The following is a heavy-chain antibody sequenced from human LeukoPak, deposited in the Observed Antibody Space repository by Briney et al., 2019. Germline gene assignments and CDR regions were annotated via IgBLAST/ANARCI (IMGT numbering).Heavy chain of an antibody. Sequence: ASVKVSCKASGYTFTSYDINWVRQATGQGLEWMGWMNPNSGNTGYAQKFQGRVTITRNTSISTAYMELSSLRSEDTAVYYCARRNYDFWSGSDAFDIWGQGTMVTVSS. CDR1: GYTFTSYD. CDR2: MNPNSGNT. V-gene: IGHV1-8*03. J-gene: IGHJ3*02. CDR3: ARRNYDFWSGSDAFDI. D-gene: IGHD3-3*01.